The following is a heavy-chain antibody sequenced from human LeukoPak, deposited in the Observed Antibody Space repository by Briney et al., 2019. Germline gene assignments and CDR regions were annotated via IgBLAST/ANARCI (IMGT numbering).Heavy chain of an antibody. J-gene: IGHJ4*02. CDR1: GFTFSDYS. CDR3: AKRGPYCSGGSCYALFDY. Sequence: PGGSLRLSCAASGFTFSDYSMNWVRQAPGKGLEWVSYISSSSSTVYYADSVKGRFTISRDNAKNSLYLQMNSLRAEDTAVYYCAKRGPYCSGGSCYALFDYWGQGTLVTVSS. V-gene: IGHV3-48*01. CDR2: ISSSSSTV. D-gene: IGHD2-15*01.